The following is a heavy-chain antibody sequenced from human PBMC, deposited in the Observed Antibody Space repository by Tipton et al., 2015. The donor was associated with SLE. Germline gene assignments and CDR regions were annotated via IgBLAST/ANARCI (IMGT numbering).Heavy chain of an antibody. CDR2: IYYSGST. D-gene: IGHD3-3*01. CDR1: GGSISSSSYY. V-gene: IGHV4-39*07. CDR3: ARAGFWSGYYNN. Sequence: TLSLTCTVSGGSISSSSYYWGWIRQPPGKGLEWIGSIYYSGSTYYNPSLKSRVTISVDTSKNQFSLKLSSVTAADTAVYYCARAGFWSGYYNNWGQGTLVTVSS. J-gene: IGHJ4*02.